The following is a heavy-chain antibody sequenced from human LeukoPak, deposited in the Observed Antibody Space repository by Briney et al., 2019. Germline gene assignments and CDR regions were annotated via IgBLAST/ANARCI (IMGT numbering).Heavy chain of an antibody. Sequence: PSETLSLTCTGSGNSITSGYYWGWIRQPPGKGLQWIGSIHHSGITYNNPSLESRVTMTVDTSKNQISLKLSSVTAPDSAVYYCARDRGIAVAGGPFDYWGQGTLVTVSS. D-gene: IGHD6-19*01. CDR2: IHHSGIT. V-gene: IGHV4-38-2*02. J-gene: IGHJ4*02. CDR3: ARDRGIAVAGGPFDY. CDR1: GNSITSGYY.